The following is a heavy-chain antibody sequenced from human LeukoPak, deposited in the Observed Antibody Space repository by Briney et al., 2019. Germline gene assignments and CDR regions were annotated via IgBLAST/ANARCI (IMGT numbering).Heavy chain of an antibody. J-gene: IGHJ4*02. CDR3: ASIWEYIDY. Sequence: GGSLRLSCAASGFTFSNYWMHWVRQAPGKGLVWVSRINSDGRSTNYADSVKGRFTISRDNAKNSLYLQMNSLRAEDTAVYYCASIWEYIDYWGQGTLVTVSS. V-gene: IGHV3-74*01. D-gene: IGHD6-6*01. CDR2: INSDGRST. CDR1: GFTFSNYW.